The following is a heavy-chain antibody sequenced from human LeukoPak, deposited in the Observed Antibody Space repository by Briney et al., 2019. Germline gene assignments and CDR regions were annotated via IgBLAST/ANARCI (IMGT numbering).Heavy chain of an antibody. Sequence: GGSLRLSCAASGFTFSSYAMSWVRQAPGKGLEWVSGISGSDGSTYYADSVKGRFTISRDNSKNTLYLQMNSLRAEDTAVYYCAKDRLLAVAGTFDYWGQGTLVTVSS. D-gene: IGHD6-19*01. CDR3: AKDRLLAVAGTFDY. V-gene: IGHV3-23*01. CDR1: GFTFSSYA. J-gene: IGHJ4*02. CDR2: ISGSDGST.